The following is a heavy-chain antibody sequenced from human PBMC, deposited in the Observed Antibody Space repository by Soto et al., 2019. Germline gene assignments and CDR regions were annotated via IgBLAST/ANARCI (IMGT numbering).Heavy chain of an antibody. D-gene: IGHD2-15*01. J-gene: IGHJ4*02. V-gene: IGHV1-69*02. CDR2: IIPTLGIA. CDR1: GDILNKST. Sequence: QVQLLQSGSEVKKPGASVRVSCKVSGDILNKSTISWLRLAPGQGLEWMGRIIPTLGIANSAQKFQDRFSITADKFTSTIYMEMRRLKPEDTAVSCCARVLRSVSSSFDFWGQGTLVTVSS. CDR3: ARVLRSVSSSFDF.